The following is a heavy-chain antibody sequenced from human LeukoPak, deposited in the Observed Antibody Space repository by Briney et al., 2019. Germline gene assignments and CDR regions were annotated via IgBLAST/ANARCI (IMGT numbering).Heavy chain of an antibody. CDR2: IYYSGST. V-gene: IGHV4-39*07. CDR3: ARGMGATTWFDP. CDR1: GGSISSSSYY. D-gene: IGHD1-26*01. J-gene: IGHJ5*02. Sequence: PSETLSLTCTVSGGSISSSSYYWGWIRQPPGKGLEWIGSIYYSGSTYYNPSLKSRVTISVDTSKNQFSLKLSSVTAADTAVYHCARGMGATTWFDPWGQGTLVTVSS.